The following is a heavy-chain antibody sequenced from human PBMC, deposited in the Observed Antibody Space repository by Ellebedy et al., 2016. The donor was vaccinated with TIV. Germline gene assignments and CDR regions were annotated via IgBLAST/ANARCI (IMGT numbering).Heavy chain of an antibody. V-gene: IGHV1-18*01. D-gene: IGHD6-13*01. Sequence: AASVKVSCKASGYTFTSYGISWVRQAPGQGLEWMGWISAYNGNTNYAQNLQGRVTMTTDTSTSKAYMEMRRLRSDDTAVYYCARVRIAAADWGQGTLVTVSS. J-gene: IGHJ4*02. CDR2: ISAYNGNT. CDR3: ARVRIAAAD. CDR1: GYTFTSYG.